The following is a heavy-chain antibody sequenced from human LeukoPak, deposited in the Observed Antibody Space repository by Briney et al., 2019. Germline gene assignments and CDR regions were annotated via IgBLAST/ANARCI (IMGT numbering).Heavy chain of an antibody. V-gene: IGHV4-4*09. CDR1: GGSINNHY. Sequence: SETLSLTCNLSGGSINNHYGTWIRHPPGKGLECMGNIYTSGVPKYNPSLTSRIRVSVDTPKTHFSLSLNSVTAADTPVLFCAKGRNWFHPWGQGILVTVSS. CDR2: IYTSGVP. J-gene: IGHJ5*02. CDR3: AKGRNWFHP.